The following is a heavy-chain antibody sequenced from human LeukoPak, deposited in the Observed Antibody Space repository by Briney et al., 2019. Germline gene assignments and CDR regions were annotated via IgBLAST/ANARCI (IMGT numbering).Heavy chain of an antibody. CDR2: IYTSGTT. CDR3: ARGSTRRVNRGRWTPDDAFDM. V-gene: IGHV4-4*07. D-gene: IGHD2/OR15-2a*01. CDR1: GGSISSNY. J-gene: IGHJ3*02. Sequence: SETLSLTCTVSGGSISSNYWSWIRQPAGKGLEWVGRIYTSGTTNYNPSLKSRVTMSVDTSKNQFSLKLNSVTAADTAVYYCARGSTRRVNRGRWTPDDAFDMWGQGTMVTVSS.